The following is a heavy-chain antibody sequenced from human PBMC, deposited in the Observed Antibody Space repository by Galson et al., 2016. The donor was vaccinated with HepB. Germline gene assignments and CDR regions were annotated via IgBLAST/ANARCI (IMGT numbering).Heavy chain of an antibody. V-gene: IGHV1-69*13. CDR3: ARYSNLLYHYGMDV. D-gene: IGHD6-13*01. CDR1: GGTLSTYG. Sequence: SVKVSCKASGGTLSTYGISWVRQAPGQGLEWMGGIIPMFGTVNYAQEFLGRVTITADESTGTAYMEVSSLRSEDTAVYYCARYSNLLYHYGMDVWGQGTTVTVSS. CDR2: IIPMFGTV. J-gene: IGHJ6*02.